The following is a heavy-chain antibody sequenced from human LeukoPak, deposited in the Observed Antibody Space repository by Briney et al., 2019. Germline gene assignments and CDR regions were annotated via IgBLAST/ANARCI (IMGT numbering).Heavy chain of an antibody. CDR1: ADSISSYY. Sequence: SETLSLTCTVSADSISSYYWSWIRQPPGKGLEWIGDVYYSGSTNYNPSLKSRVTISVDTSKNQFSLKLSSVTAADTAVYYCARHPDYDILTGYPEYWGQGTLVTVSS. V-gene: IGHV4-59*08. CDR3: ARHPDYDILTGYPEY. CDR2: VYYSGST. D-gene: IGHD3-9*01. J-gene: IGHJ4*02.